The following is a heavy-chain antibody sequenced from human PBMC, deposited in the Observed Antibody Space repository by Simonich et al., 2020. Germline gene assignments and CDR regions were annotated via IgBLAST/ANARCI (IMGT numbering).Heavy chain of an antibody. CDR2: INPNSGGT. J-gene: IGHJ1*01. CDR3: ARSHIAAAGTGYFQH. CDR1: GYTFTGYY. V-gene: IGHV1-2*02. Sequence: QVQLVQSGAEVKKPGASVTVSCKASGYTFTGYYMHWVRQAPGQGIEGMGGINPNSGGTNDAQKVQGRVTMTRDTSITTSYMELSRLRSDDTAVYYCARSHIAAAGTGYFQHWGQGTLVTVSS. D-gene: IGHD6-13*01.